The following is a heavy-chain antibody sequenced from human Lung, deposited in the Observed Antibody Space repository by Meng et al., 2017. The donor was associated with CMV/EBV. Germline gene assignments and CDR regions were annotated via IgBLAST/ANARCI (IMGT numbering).Heavy chain of an antibody. CDR2: IKEDGSGQ. CDR1: GFTFTTFW. CDR3: VRYANSHYGMDV. V-gene: IGHV3-7*01. Sequence: GESXKISCAASGFTFTTFWMTWVRQAPGKGLEWVANIKEDGSGQWYVDSVKGRFTISRDNAKQSVYLQMDSLRAEDTAVYYCVRYANSHYGMDVWGQGTXVNVYS. D-gene: IGHD2-21*01. J-gene: IGHJ6*02.